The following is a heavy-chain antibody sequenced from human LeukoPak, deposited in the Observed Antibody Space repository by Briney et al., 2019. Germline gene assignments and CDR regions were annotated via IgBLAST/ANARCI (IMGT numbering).Heavy chain of an antibody. CDR1: VYTFTSYG. CDR2: ISAYNGNT. CDR3: ARDSYSSGWTVYFDY. V-gene: IGHV1-18*01. J-gene: IGHJ4*02. D-gene: IGHD6-19*01. Sequence: ASVKVSCKASVYTFTSYGISWVRQAPGQGLEWMGWISAYNGNTNYAQKLQGRVTMTTDTSTSTAYMALRSLRSDDTAVYYCARDSYSSGWTVYFDYWGQGTLVTVSS.